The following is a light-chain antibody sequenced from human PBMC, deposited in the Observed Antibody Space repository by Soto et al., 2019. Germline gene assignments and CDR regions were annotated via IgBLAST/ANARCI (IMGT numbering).Light chain of an antibody. J-gene: IGLJ1*01. CDR1: SSDVGGYNY. V-gene: IGLV2-14*01. Sequence: QSVLTQPASVSGSPGQSITISCTGTSSDVGGYNYVSWYQQHPGEAPKLMIYDVSKRPSGVSNRFSGSKSGNTASLTISGLQAEDEADYYCSSYTSSSPYVFGTGTKVTVL. CDR2: DVS. CDR3: SSYTSSSPYV.